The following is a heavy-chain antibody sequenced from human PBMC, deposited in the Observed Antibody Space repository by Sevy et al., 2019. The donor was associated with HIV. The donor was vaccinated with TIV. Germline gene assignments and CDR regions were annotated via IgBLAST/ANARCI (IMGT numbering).Heavy chain of an antibody. Sequence: SETLSLTCTVSGGSISAYYWSWIRQPPGKGLEYLGYIYYTGSTNYNPSLKSRVTISVDTSKNQFSLKLSSVTAADTAVYYCARAPPVRSGDDSXNWFDPXXXGTLVTVSS. CDR2: IYYTGST. D-gene: IGHD5-12*01. V-gene: IGHV4-59*01. CDR3: ARAPPVRSGDDSXNWFDP. CDR1: GGSISAYY. J-gene: IGHJ5*02.